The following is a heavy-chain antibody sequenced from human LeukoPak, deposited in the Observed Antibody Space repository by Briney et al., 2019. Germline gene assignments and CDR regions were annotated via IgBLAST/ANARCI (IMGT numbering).Heavy chain of an antibody. V-gene: IGHV3-30*04. D-gene: IGHD6-13*01. J-gene: IGHJ4*02. CDR3: ARDGGWQQLVYYFDY. CDR2: ISDDGRHN. CDR1: GFTFSTYA. Sequence: GGSLRLSCAASGFTFSTYAMNWVRQAPGKGLEWVAVISDDGRHNYYADSVKGRFTISRDNSKNTLYLQMNSLRAEDTAVYYCARDGGWQQLVYYFDYWGQGTLVTVSS.